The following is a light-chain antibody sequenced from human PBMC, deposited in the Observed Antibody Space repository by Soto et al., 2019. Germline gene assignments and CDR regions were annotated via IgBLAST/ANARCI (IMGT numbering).Light chain of an antibody. CDR1: QSVSSN. CDR3: QQYKNWPPEFT. CDR2: GAS. Sequence: EIVMTQSPATLSVSPGERATLSCRASQSVSSNLAWYQQKPGQSPRLLIYGASTRATGIPARFSGSGSGTEFTLTICSLQSEDSAFYYCQQYKNWPPEFTFGPGTKVDIK. V-gene: IGKV3-15*01. J-gene: IGKJ3*01.